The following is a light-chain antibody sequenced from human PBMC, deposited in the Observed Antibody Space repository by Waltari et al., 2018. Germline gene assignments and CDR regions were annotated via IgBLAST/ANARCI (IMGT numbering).Light chain of an antibody. CDR2: DAS. Sequence: DIQMTQSPSSLSASVGDRVTITCQASQDISNYLNWYQQKPGKAPKLLIYDASNLETGVPSRFCGSGSGTDFTFTISSLQPEDIATYYCQQYGNLPTLTFGGGTKVEIK. V-gene: IGKV1-33*01. J-gene: IGKJ4*01. CDR1: QDISNY. CDR3: QQYGNLPTLT.